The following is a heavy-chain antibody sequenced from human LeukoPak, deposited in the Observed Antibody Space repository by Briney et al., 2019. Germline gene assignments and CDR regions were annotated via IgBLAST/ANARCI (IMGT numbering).Heavy chain of an antibody. CDR1: GYTFTGYY. Sequence: ASVKVSCKASGYTFTGYYTHWVRQAPGQGLEWMGWINPNSGGTNYAQKFQGRVTMTRDTSISTAYMELSRLRSDDTAVYYCARGVSRAVAGTAPGYWGQGTLVTVSS. V-gene: IGHV1-2*02. D-gene: IGHD6-19*01. CDR2: INPNSGGT. J-gene: IGHJ4*02. CDR3: ARGVSRAVAGTAPGY.